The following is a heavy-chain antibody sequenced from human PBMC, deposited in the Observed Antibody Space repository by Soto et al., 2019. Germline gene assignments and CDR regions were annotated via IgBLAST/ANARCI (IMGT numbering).Heavy chain of an antibody. CDR3: ARGPSVLSYYFDY. Sequence: QVQLQQWGAGLLKPSETLSLTCAVYGGSFSGYYWSWIRQPPGKGLEWIGEINHSGRTNYNPSLKSGGTIPVDTCKSQFSLMLSSVTAAGRAVYYCARGPSVLSYYFDYWGPGTLVTVSS. V-gene: IGHV4-34*01. CDR1: GGSFSGYY. J-gene: IGHJ4*02. CDR2: INHSGRT. D-gene: IGHD3-10*01.